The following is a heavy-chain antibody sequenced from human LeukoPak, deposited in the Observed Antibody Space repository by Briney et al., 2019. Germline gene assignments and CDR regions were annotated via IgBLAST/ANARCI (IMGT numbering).Heavy chain of an antibody. Sequence: SQTLSLTCAISGDSVSSNNAAWNWIRQSPSRGLEWLGRTYYRFRWFSAYAPSVRSRITIKPDTSKNQFTLQLNSVTPEDTAVYYCVRARGYLENWGQGTLVTVSS. J-gene: IGHJ4*02. V-gene: IGHV6-1*01. CDR1: GDSVSSNNAA. CDR2: TYYRFRWFS. CDR3: VRARGYLEN. D-gene: IGHD6-13*01.